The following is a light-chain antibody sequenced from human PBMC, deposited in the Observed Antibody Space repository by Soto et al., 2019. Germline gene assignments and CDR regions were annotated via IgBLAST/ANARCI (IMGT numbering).Light chain of an antibody. V-gene: IGLV2-8*01. CDR2: EVT. CDR1: SSDVGAYNY. J-gene: IGLJ3*02. Sequence: QSALTQPPSASGSPGQSVTISCTGTSSDVGAYNYVSWYQQHAGKAPKLVIYEVTKRPSGVPDRFSGSKSANTASLTVSGHQEEEDADYYCSSFASSNTWVFGGGTKLTVL. CDR3: SSFASSNTWV.